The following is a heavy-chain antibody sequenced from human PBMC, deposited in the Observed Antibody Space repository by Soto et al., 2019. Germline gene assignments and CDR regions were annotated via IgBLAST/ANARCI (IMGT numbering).Heavy chain of an antibody. CDR1: GGSISSSSYY. CDR2: IYYSGST. V-gene: IGHV4-39*01. D-gene: IGHD3-9*01. CDR3: ARLYYDILTGYLGGYYYGMDV. J-gene: IGHJ6*02. Sequence: PSETLSLTCTVSGGSISSSSYYWGWIRQPPGKGLEWIGSIYYSGSTYYNPSLKSRVTISVDTSKNQFSLKLSSVTAADTAVYYCARLYYDILTGYLGGYYYGMDVWGQGTTVTVSS.